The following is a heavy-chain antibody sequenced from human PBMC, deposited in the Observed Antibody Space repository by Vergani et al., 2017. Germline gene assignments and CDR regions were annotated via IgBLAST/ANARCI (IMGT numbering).Heavy chain of an antibody. D-gene: IGHD6-13*01. Sequence: EVQLLESGGGLVQPGGSLRLSCAASGFTFSSYAMSWVRQAPGKGLEWVSAISGSGGSTYYADSVKGQFTISRDNSKNTLYLQMNSLRAEDTAVYYCAKKCAGSWYFPHDNFDYWGQGTLVTVSS. CDR1: GFTFSSYA. J-gene: IGHJ4*02. CDR2: ISGSGGST. CDR3: AKKCAGSWYFPHDNFDY. V-gene: IGHV3-23*01.